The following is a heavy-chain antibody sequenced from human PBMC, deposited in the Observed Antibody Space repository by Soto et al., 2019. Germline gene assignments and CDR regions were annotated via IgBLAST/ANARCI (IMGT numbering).Heavy chain of an antibody. V-gene: IGHV3-33*01. Sequence: VQLVESGGGVVQPGRSLRLSCAASGFTFSSYGMHWVRQAPGKGLEWVAVIWYDGSNKYYADSVKGRFTISRDNSKNTLYLQMNSLRAEDTAVYYCARSEQQLGFDYWGQGTLVTVSS. D-gene: IGHD6-13*01. CDR2: IWYDGSNK. CDR1: GFTFSSYG. CDR3: ARSEQQLGFDY. J-gene: IGHJ4*02.